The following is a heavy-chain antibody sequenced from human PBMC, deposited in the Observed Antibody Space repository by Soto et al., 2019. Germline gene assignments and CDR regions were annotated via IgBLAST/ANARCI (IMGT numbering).Heavy chain of an antibody. Sequence: QVQLVESGGGVVQPGRSLRLSCAASGFTFSSYAMHWVRQAPGKGLEWVAVISYDGSNKYYADSVKGRFTISRDNSKNTLYLQMNSLRAEDTAVYYCARTPDKVVVPSSSVAFDIWGQGTMVTVSS. CDR3: ARTPDKVVVPSSSVAFDI. V-gene: IGHV3-30-3*01. CDR2: ISYDGSNK. D-gene: IGHD3-22*01. CDR1: GFTFSSYA. J-gene: IGHJ3*02.